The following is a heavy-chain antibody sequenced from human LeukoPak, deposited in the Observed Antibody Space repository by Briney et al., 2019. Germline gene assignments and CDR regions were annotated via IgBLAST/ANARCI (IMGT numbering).Heavy chain of an antibody. J-gene: IGHJ6*03. Sequence: GGSLRLSCAASGFTFSTYWMSWVRQAPGKGLEWVANIKQDGGEKYYVDPVKGRFTISRDNAKNPLYLQMNSLRTEDTAVYYCARGYGDPLDYYYYMDVWGNGTTVTVSS. CDR1: GFTFSTYW. CDR3: ARGYGDPLDYYYYMDV. D-gene: IGHD4-17*01. CDR2: IKQDGGEK. V-gene: IGHV3-7*01.